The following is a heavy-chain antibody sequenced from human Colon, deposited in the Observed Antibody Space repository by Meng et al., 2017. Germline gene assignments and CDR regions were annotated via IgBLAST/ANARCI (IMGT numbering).Heavy chain of an antibody. D-gene: IGHD4-17*01. J-gene: IGHJ5*02. CDR1: GGSFSGFY. CDR2: IDHFGIS. V-gene: IGHV4-34*10. Sequence: QVPLPGSGPWLLKPSEALSLTCAVSGGSFSGFYWSWIRQPPGKGLEWIGEIDHFGISNYNSSLKGRLTMSVDTSKKQISLTLTSVTAADTAVYYCATGLRHGDWFDPWGPGTLVTVSS. CDR3: ATGLRHGDWFDP.